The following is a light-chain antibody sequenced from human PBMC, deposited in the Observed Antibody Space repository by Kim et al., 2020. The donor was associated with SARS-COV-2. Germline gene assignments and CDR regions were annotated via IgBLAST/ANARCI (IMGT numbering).Light chain of an antibody. CDR2: GAS. CDR3: QQYNNWPYT. V-gene: IGKV3-15*01. CDR1: QSISSN. Sequence: EIVMTHSPATLSVSPGERATLSCRSRQSISSNLAWYQQKPGQAPRLLIYGASTRATGFPARFSGSGSGTEFTLTISSLQSEDFAVYYCQQYNNWPYTFGQGTKLEI. J-gene: IGKJ2*01.